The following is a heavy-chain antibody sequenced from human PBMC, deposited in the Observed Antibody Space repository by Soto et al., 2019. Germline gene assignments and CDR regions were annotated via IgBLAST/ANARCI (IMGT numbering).Heavy chain of an antibody. J-gene: IGHJ6*02. D-gene: IGHD2-2*01. CDR3: ARRRIVVVPALYYYYGMDV. Sequence: QVQLQQWGAGLLKPSETLSLTCAVYGGSFSGYYWSWIRQPPGKGLEWIGEINHSGSTNYNPSLKSRVTISVDTSKTQFSLKLSSVTAADTAVYYCARRRIVVVPALYYYYGMDVWGQGTTVTVSS. CDR2: INHSGST. V-gene: IGHV4-34*01. CDR1: GGSFSGYY.